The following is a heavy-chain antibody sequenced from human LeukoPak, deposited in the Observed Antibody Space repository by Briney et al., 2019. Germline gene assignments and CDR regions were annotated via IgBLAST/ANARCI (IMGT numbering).Heavy chain of an antibody. CDR3: ARGPTRGWFDP. V-gene: IGHV4-34*01. Sequence: SETLSLTCAVYGGSFSGYYWSWIRQPPGKGLEWIGEINHSGSTNYNPSLKSRVTISVDTSKNQFSLKLSSVTAADTAVYYCARGPTRGWFDPWGQRTLVTLSS. CDR2: INHSGST. CDR1: GGSFSGYY. J-gene: IGHJ5*02.